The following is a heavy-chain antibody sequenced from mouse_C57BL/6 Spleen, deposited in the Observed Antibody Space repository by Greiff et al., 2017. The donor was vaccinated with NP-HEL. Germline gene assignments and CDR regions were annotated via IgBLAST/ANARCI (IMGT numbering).Heavy chain of an antibody. CDR3: ARSGYYGSTYHWYFDV. D-gene: IGHD1-1*01. J-gene: IGHJ1*03. CDR1: GYSFTDYN. Sequence: LQESGPELVKPGASVKISCKASGYSFTDYNMNWVKQSNGKSLEWIGVINPNYGTTSYNQKFKGKATLTVDQSSSTAYMQLNSLTSEDSAVYYCARSGYYGSTYHWYFDVWGTGTTVTVSS. CDR2: INPNYGTT. V-gene: IGHV1-39*01.